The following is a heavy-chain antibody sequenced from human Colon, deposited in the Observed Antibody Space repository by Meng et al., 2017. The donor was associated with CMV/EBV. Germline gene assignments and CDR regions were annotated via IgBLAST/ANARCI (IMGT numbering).Heavy chain of an antibody. V-gene: IGHV3-7*01. CDR1: GFTFSSYW. CDR2: IKQDGSEK. Sequence: GGSLRLSCAGSGFTFSSYWMSWVRQAPGKGLEWVANIKQDGSEKYYVDSVKGRFTISRDNAKNSLYLQMNSLRAEDTAVYYCARVPIVSSGSYYFYYYYGMDVWGQGTTVTVSS. J-gene: IGHJ6*02. D-gene: IGHD1-26*01. CDR3: ARVPIVSSGSYYFYYYYGMDV.